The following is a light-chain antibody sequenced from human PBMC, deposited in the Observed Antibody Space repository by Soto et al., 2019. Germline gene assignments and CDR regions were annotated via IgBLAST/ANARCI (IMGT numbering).Light chain of an antibody. Sequence: DIVMTQSPDSLTVSLGERATINCKSSQSVLYSSNNKNYLAWYQHKPGQPPRLLIYWASTRESGVPDRFSGSGSGTDFTLTISSLQAEDVAVYYCQQYYSAPGTFGPGTKVDV. CDR2: WAS. V-gene: IGKV4-1*01. J-gene: IGKJ3*01. CDR3: QQYYSAPGT. CDR1: QSVLYSSNNKNY.